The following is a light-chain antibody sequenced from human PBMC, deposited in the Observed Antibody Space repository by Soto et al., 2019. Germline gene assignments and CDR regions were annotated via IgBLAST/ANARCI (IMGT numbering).Light chain of an antibody. J-gene: IGKJ1*01. CDR1: ESVTTV. CDR3: QQYNIWRLWT. V-gene: IGKV3-15*01. CDR2: AAT. Sequence: EIVMTQSPATMSVSPRDSATRSCRASESVTTVLARSKQKPGQPPRLRVYAATTMPTEVRARFSGGGAETEFTLTIRRRQSEDFAVYFCQQYNIWRLWTFSQGTKVDI.